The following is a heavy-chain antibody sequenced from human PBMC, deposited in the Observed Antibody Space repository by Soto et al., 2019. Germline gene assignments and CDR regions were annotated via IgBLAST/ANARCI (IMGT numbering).Heavy chain of an antibody. CDR2: XXXSXDXT. V-gene: IGHV3-23*01. CDR1: GFTFSTYA. CDR3: AKSLPGRYYFDY. D-gene: IGHD4-17*01. Sequence: GGPLRLSCAASGFTFSTYAISGVRQAPGEGLEXGSSXXXSXDXTXHXXXXKGRFTISRGNSQNTLYLQMHSLRAEHTAVYYCAKSLPGRYYFDYWGQGTLVTVSS. J-gene: IGHJ4*02.